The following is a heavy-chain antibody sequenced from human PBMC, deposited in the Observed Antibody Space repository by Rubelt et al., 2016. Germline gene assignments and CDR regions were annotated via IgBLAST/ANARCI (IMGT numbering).Heavy chain of an antibody. J-gene: IGHJ4*02. Sequence: GGGVVQPGRSLRLSCAASGFTFNSYTMHWFRQAPGKGLEWVAVISYDGSGKYSADSVKGRFTISRDNSKNTLYLQMNSLRAEDTAVYYCARNGAGAVAADCWGQGTLVTVSS. V-gene: IGHV3-30*04. CDR1: GFTFNSYT. D-gene: IGHD6-19*01. CDR2: ISYDGSGK. CDR3: ARNGAGAVAADC.